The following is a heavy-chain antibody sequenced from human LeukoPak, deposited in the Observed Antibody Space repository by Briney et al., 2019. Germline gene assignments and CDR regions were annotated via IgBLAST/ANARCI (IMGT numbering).Heavy chain of an antibody. CDR1: GFTASSNY. Sequence: GGSLRLSCAASGFTASSNYMSWVRQAPGKGLEWVSVIYSGGSTYYADSATGRFTISRDNSKNTLYLQMNSLRAEDTAVYYCAKRYYYYSSCYSLGYWGQGTLVTVSS. D-gene: IGHD3-22*01. J-gene: IGHJ4*03. CDR3: AKRYYYYSSCYSLGY. V-gene: IGHV3-53*01. CDR2: IYSGGST.